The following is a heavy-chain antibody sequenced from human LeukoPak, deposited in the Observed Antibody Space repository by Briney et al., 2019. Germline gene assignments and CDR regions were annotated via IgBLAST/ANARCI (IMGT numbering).Heavy chain of an antibody. CDR2: MYLSGTT. J-gene: IGHJ4*02. V-gene: IGHV4-4*02. D-gene: IGHD1-26*01. CDR3: AYSGSYGHLGY. Sequence: SGTLSLTCTVSGDSINSLDLWSWVRQPPGKGLEWIGEMYLSGTTHSNPSVKSRVTISIDKSKNQFFLNLSPVTAADTAVYYCAYSGSYGHLGYWGQGIPVTVSS. CDR1: GDSINSLDL.